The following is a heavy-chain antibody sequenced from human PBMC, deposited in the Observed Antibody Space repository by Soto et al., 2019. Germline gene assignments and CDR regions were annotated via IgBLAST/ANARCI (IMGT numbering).Heavy chain of an antibody. V-gene: IGHV6-1*01. Sequence: SQTLSLTCAISGDSVSSNSAAWNWIRQSPSRGLEWLGRTYYRSKWYNDYAVSVKSRITINPDTSKNQFSLQLNSVTPEDTAVYYCARDGWDIVVVPAAMTSHNWFDPWGQGTLVTV. D-gene: IGHD2-2*01. CDR3: ARDGWDIVVVPAAMTSHNWFDP. CDR1: GDSVSSNSAA. CDR2: TYYRSKWYN. J-gene: IGHJ5*02.